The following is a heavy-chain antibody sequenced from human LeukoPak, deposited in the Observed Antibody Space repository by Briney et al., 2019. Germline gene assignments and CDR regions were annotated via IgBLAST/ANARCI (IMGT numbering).Heavy chain of an antibody. CDR1: GFTFSSYA. D-gene: IGHD2-15*01. V-gene: IGHV3-30*04. J-gene: IGHJ3*02. CDR3: ARDLRDVVVVAATNPFGAFDI. CDR2: ISYDGSNK. Sequence: GALRLSCAASGFTFSSYAMHWVRQAPGKGLEWVAVISYDGSNKYYADSVKGRFTISRDNSKNTLYLQMNSLRAEDTAVYYCARDLRDVVVVAATNPFGAFDIWGQGTMVTVSS.